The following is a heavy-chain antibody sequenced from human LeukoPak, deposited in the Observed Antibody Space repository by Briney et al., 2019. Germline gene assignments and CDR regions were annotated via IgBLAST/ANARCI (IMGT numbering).Heavy chain of an antibody. CDR1: GFTFSSYA. CDR3: AKDAYYYGSGSYIDY. J-gene: IGHJ4*02. D-gene: IGHD3-10*01. V-gene: IGHV3-23*01. CDR2: ISGSGGST. Sequence: PGGSLRLSCAASGFTFSSYAMSWVRQAPGKGLEWVSAISGSGGSTYYADSVKGRFTISRDNSKNTLYLQTNSLRAEDTAVYYCAKDAYYYGSGSYIDYWGQGTLVTVSS.